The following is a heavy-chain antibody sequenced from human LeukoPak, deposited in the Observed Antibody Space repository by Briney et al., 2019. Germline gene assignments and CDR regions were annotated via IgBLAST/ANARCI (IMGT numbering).Heavy chain of an antibody. D-gene: IGHD2-8*01. CDR1: GGSISSSSYY. V-gene: IGHV4-61*02. Sequence: SETLSLTCTVSGGSISSSSYYWSWIRQPAGKGLEWIGRIYTSGSTNYNPSLKSRVTMSVDTSKNQFSLKLSSVTAADTAVYYCARDQGVYDYWGQGTLVTVSS. CDR3: ARDQGVYDY. J-gene: IGHJ4*02. CDR2: IYTSGST.